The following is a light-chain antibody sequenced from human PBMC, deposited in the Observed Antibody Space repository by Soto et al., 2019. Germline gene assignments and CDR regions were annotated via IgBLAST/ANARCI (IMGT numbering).Light chain of an antibody. CDR1: QSLLHTNGYNY. CDR2: LGS. V-gene: IGKV2-28*01. Sequence: DIVMTQSPLSLPVTRGEPASISCRSNQSLLHTNGYNYLDWYMQKPGQSPQLLIYLGSNRASGVPDRFSGSGSGTDFTLKISRVEAEDVGLYYCLQALQTPIAFGQGTRLEIK. J-gene: IGKJ5*01. CDR3: LQALQTPIA.